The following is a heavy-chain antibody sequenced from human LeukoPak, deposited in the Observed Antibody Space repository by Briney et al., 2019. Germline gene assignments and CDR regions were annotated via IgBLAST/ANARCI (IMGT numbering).Heavy chain of an antibody. CDR2: IGTAGDT. V-gene: IGHV3-13*01. CDR1: GFTFSSYD. Sequence: GGSLRLSCAASGFTFSSYDMHWVRQATGKGLEWVSAIGTAGDTYYPGSVKGRFTISRENAKNSLYLQMNSLRAGDTAAYYCARGANPFMTTVTLYDYWGQGTLVTVSS. CDR3: ARGANPFMTTVTLYDY. D-gene: IGHD4-17*01. J-gene: IGHJ4*02.